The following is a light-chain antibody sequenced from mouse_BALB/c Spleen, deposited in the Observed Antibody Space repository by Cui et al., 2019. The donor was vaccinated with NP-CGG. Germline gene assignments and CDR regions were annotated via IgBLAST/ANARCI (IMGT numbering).Light chain of an antibody. CDR1: TGAVTIRNY. CDR2: GTN. Sequence: QAVVTQEAAFTTSPGETVTLTCRSSTGAVTIRNYANWVQEKPDHLFTGLIGGTNNRAPGVPARFSGSLIGDKAALTITGAQTEDEAIYFCALWYSNHWVFGGGTKLTVL. V-gene: IGLV1*01. J-gene: IGLJ1*01. CDR3: ALWYSNHWV.